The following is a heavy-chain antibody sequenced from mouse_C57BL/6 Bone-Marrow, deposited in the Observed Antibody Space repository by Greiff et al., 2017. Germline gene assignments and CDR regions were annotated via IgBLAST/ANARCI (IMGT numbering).Heavy chain of an antibody. Sequence: VQLQQSGAELVRPGASVKLSCTASGFNIKDDYMHWVKQRPEQGLEWIGWIDPENGDTEYASKFQGKATITADTSSNTAYLQLSSLTSEDTAVYYCTVDGYSHWYFDVWGTGTTVTVSS. J-gene: IGHJ1*03. CDR1: GFNIKDDY. CDR2: IDPENGDT. V-gene: IGHV14-4*01. CDR3: TVDGYSHWYFDV. D-gene: IGHD2-3*01.